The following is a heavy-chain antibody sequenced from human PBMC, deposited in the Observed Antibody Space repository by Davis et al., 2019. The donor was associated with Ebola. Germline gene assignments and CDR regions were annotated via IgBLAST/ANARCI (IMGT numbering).Heavy chain of an antibody. V-gene: IGHV1-69*04. J-gene: IGHJ4*02. Sequence: AASVKVSCKASGGTFSSYAISWVRQAPGQGLEWMGRIIPILGIANYAQKFQGRVTITADKSTSTAYMELSSLRSEDTAVYYCARDQYQSSSSPFDCWGQGTLVTVSS. CDR3: ARDQYQSSSSPFDC. CDR2: IIPILGIA. CDR1: GGTFSSYA. D-gene: IGHD6-6*01.